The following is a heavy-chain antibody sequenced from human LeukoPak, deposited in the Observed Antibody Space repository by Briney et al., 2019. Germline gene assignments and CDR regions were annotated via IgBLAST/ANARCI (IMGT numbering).Heavy chain of an antibody. Sequence: GGSLRLSCAASGFTFSSYSMHWVRQAPGQGLEWVALISSDGGYKYYADSVEGRFTISRDTSENTLYLQMNSLRPEDTAVYYCARDRYYGSGPYYGMVVWGQGTTVIVSS. CDR1: GFTFSSYS. J-gene: IGHJ6*02. CDR2: ISSDGGYK. CDR3: ARDRYYGSGPYYGMVV. D-gene: IGHD3-10*01. V-gene: IGHV3-30-3*01.